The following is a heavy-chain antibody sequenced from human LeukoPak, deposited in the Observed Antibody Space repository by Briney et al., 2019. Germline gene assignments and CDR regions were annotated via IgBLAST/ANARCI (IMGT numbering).Heavy chain of an antibody. CDR2: MSYDGSHQ. J-gene: IGHJ5*02. V-gene: IGHV3-30*01. CDR3: ARQHVGYFRS. D-gene: IGHD2/OR15-2a*01. CDR1: GFTFSNYA. Sequence: GGSLRLSCAASGFTFSNYAMHWVRQAPGKGLEWVALMSYDGSHQYYADSVKGRFTISRDNSNNTVFLQMNSLRTEDTAVYYCARQHVGYFRSWGQGTLVTVSS.